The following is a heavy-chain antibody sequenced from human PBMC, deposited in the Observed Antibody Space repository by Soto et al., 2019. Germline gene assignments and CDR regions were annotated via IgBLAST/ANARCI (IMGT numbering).Heavy chain of an antibody. D-gene: IGHD5-18*01. Sequence: GASVKVSCKASGYTFTSYGISWVRQAPGQGLEWMGWISAYNGNTNYAQKLQGGVTMTTDTSTSTAYMELRSLRSDDTAVYYCARDRMDTAMVTLYYYYGMDVWGQGTTVTVSS. CDR1: GYTFTSYG. V-gene: IGHV1-18*04. J-gene: IGHJ6*02. CDR2: ISAYNGNT. CDR3: ARDRMDTAMVTLYYYYGMDV.